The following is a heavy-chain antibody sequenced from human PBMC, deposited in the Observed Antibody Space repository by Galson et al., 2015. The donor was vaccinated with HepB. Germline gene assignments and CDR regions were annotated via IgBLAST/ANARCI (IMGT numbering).Heavy chain of an antibody. CDR3: ARDPGIQSAAYYYYYGMDV. CDR1: GFTFSSYW. V-gene: IGHV3-7*03. CDR2: IKQDGSEK. J-gene: IGHJ6*02. Sequence: SLRLSCAASGFTFSSYWMSWVRQAPGKGLEWVANIKQDGSEKYYVDSVKGRFTISRDNAKNSLYLQMNSLRAEDTAVYYCARDPGIQSAAYYYYYGMDVWGQGTTVTVSS. D-gene: IGHD5-18*01.